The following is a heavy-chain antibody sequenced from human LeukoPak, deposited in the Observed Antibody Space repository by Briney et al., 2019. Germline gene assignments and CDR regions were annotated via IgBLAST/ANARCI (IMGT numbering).Heavy chain of an antibody. J-gene: IGHJ4*02. D-gene: IGHD4-17*01. CDR3: ARDSTTFYGDYTLFDF. V-gene: IGHV3-7*01. Sequence: PGGSLRLSCAASGFTFSSYWMSWVRQAPGKGLEWVANIKQDGSEKYYVDSVKGRFTISRDNAKNSLYLQMNSLRAEDTAVYYCARDSTTFYGDYTLFDFWGQGTLVTVYS. CDR1: GFTFSSYW. CDR2: IKQDGSEK.